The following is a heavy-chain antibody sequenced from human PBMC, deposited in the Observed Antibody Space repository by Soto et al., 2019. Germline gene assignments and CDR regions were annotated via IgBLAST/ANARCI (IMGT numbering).Heavy chain of an antibody. D-gene: IGHD3-22*01. V-gene: IGHV4-30-4*01. CDR3: ARDRRMIDNSYFDS. J-gene: IGHJ4*02. Sequence: PSETLSLTCSVSGGSISSDDYYWSWIRQPPGRGLEWIGYIFYSGTTFYNPSLKSRVTISVDTSKNQFSLNLSTVTAADTAVYYCARDRRMIDNSYFDSWSQGALVTVSS. CDR1: GGSISSDDYY. CDR2: IFYSGTT.